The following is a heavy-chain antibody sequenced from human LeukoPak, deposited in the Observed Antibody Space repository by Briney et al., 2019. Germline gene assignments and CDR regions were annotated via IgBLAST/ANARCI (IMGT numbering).Heavy chain of an antibody. Sequence: ASVKVSCKASGYTFTSYYMHWVRQAHGQGLEWMGIINTSGGSTSYAQKFQGRVTMTRDTSTSTVYMELSSLRSEDTAVYYCARNPYYDFWSGSMGDYYYYHMDVWGKGTTVTVSS. J-gene: IGHJ6*03. CDR1: GYTFTSYY. CDR2: INTSGGST. CDR3: ARNPYYDFWSGSMGDYYYYHMDV. D-gene: IGHD3-3*01. V-gene: IGHV1-46*01.